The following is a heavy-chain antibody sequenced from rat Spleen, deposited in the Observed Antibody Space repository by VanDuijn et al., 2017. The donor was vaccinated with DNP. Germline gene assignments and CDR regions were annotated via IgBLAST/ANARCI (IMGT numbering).Heavy chain of an antibody. D-gene: IGHD3-1*01. V-gene: IGHV5-7*01. Sequence: EVQLVESGGGLVQPGRSLKLSCAASGFTFSDYNMAWVRQAPKKGLEWVATIIYDGIRTYYRDSVKGRFTISRDDAKSGLYLQMNSLKSEDTATYYCARGSTSIYWYFDFWGPGTMVAVSS. J-gene: IGHJ1*01. CDR1: GFTFSDYN. CDR3: ARGSTSIYWYFDF. CDR2: IIYDGIRT.